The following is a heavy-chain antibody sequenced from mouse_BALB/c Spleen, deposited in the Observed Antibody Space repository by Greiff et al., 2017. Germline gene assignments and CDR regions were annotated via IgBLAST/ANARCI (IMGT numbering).Heavy chain of an antibody. D-gene: IGHD1-1*01. CDR1: GDSITSGY. Sequence: EVKVEESGPSLVKPSQTLSLTCSVTGDSITSGYWNWIRKFPGNKLEYMGYISYSGSTYYNPSLKSRISITRDTSKNQYYLQLNSVTTEDTATYYCARTPYYYGSSYRYFDYWGQGTTLTVSS. J-gene: IGHJ2*01. V-gene: IGHV3-8*02. CDR3: ARTPYYYGSSYRYFDY. CDR2: ISYSGST.